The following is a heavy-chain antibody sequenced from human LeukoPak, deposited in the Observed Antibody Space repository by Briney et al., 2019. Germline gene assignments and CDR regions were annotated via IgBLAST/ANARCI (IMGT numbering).Heavy chain of an antibody. D-gene: IGHD3-10*01. V-gene: IGHV3-53*01. CDR1: GFNLSSNY. CDR3: ASGSGSYRTPYYYMDV. J-gene: IGHJ6*03. CDR2: IYSGGST. Sequence: GGSLRLSCAASGFNLSSNYMSWVRQAPGKGLEWVSVIYSGGSTYYADSVKGRFTISRDNSKNTLYLQMNSLRAEDTAVYYCASGSGSYRTPYYYMDVWGTGTTVTVSS.